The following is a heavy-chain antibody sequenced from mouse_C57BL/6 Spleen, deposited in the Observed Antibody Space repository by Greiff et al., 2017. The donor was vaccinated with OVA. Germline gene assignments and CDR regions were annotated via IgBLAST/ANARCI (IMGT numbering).Heavy chain of an antibody. CDR3: ARSGDYDWFAY. CDR1: GYTFTSYG. CDR2: IYPRSGNT. Sequence: QVQLKESGAELARPGASVKLSCKASGYTFTSYGISWVKQRTGQGLEWIGEIYPRSGNTYYNEKFKGKATLTADKSSSTAYMELRSLTSEDSAVYFCARSGDYDWFAYWGQGTLVTVSA. V-gene: IGHV1-81*01. J-gene: IGHJ3*01. D-gene: IGHD2-4*01.